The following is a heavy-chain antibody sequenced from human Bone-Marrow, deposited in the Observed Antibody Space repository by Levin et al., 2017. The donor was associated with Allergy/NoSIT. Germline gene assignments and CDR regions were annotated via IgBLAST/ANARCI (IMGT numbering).Heavy chain of an antibody. CDR2: ISSSGSTI. V-gene: IGHV3-11*01. D-gene: IGHD3-22*01. J-gene: IGHJ4*02. Sequence: GGSLRLSCAASGFTFSDYYMSWIRQAPGKGLEWVSYISSSGSTIYYADSVKGRFTISRDNAKNSLYLQMNSLRAEDTAVYYCARDQYYDSREAGFDYWGQGTLVTVSS. CDR1: GFTFSDYY. CDR3: ARDQYYDSREAGFDY.